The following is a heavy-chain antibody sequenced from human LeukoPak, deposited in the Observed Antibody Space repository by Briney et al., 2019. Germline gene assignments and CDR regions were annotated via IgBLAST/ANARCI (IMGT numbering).Heavy chain of an antibody. Sequence: GESLKISCKGSGYSFTSYWFGWVRQMPGKGLEWMGIIYAGDSDTRYRPSFQGQVTISADKSISTAYLQWSSLKASDTAMYYCARSIGYCSSTSCYLGNWFDPWGQGTLVTVSS. V-gene: IGHV5-51*01. CDR2: IYAGDSDT. D-gene: IGHD2-2*01. CDR3: ARSIGYCSSTSCYLGNWFDP. J-gene: IGHJ5*02. CDR1: GYSFTSYW.